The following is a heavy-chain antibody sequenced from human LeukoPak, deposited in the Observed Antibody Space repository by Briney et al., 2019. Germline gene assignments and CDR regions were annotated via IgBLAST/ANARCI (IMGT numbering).Heavy chain of an antibody. CDR2: IYTSGST. V-gene: IGHV4-4*07. CDR3: ARIVGPHCSSTSCPPWFDP. D-gene: IGHD2-2*01. Sequence: SETLSLTCTVSGGSISSYYWSWIRQPAGKGLEWIGRIYTSGSTNYNPSLKSRVTMSVDTSKNQFSLKLSSVTAADTAVYYCARIVGPHCSSTSCPPWFDPWGQGTLVTVSS. J-gene: IGHJ5*02. CDR1: GGSISSYY.